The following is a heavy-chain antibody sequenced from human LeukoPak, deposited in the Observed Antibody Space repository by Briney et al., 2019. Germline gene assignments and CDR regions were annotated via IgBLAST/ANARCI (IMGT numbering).Heavy chain of an antibody. J-gene: IGHJ4*02. V-gene: IGHV3-23*01. CDR3: ARGALIPDF. CDR1: GFTFSSYA. D-gene: IGHD2-21*01. CDR2: ISKSDGST. Sequence: GGFLRLSCAASGFTFSSYAMTWVRQAPGKGLAWVSSISKSDGSTYYADSVKGRFTISGDNSKNTVYLHMDSLRVEDTAIYYCARGALIPDFRGQGTLVTVSS.